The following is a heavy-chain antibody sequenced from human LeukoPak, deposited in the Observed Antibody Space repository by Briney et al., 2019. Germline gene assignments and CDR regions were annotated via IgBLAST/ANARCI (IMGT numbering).Heavy chain of an antibody. CDR1: GFTFSSYS. CDR2: ISSSSSYI. CDR3: ARESSDGYFDY. Sequence: GSLRLSCAASGFTFSSYSMNWVRQAPGKVLELVSSISSSSSYIYYADSVKGRFTIAIDNAKNSLYLQMNSLRAEDTAVYYCARESSDGYFDYWGQGTLVTVSS. D-gene: IGHD3-22*01. J-gene: IGHJ4*02. V-gene: IGHV3-21*01.